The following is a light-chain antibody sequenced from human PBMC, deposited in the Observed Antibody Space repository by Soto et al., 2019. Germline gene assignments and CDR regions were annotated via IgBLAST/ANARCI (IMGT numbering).Light chain of an antibody. CDR3: QQSYSTPLT. CDR2: AAS. CDR1: QSISSY. Sequence: DIQMTQSPSSLSASVGDRVTITCRARQSISSYLNWYQQKPGKAPKLLIYAASSLQSGVPSRFSGSGSGTYFTLTSSSLQAADVVTYYCQQSYSTPLTFGGGTKVVIK. V-gene: IGKV1-39*01. J-gene: IGKJ4*01.